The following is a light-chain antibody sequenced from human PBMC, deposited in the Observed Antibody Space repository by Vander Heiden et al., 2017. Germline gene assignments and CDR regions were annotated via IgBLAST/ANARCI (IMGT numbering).Light chain of an antibody. V-gene: IGLV2-14*01. CDR2: DVS. Sequence: QSALTQPASVSGSPGQSITISCTGTSSDVGGYNYVSWYQQLPGKAPNLIIYDVSNRPSGVPNRFSGSKSGNTASLTISGLQAEDEADYYCSSYTSSSTLVFGGGTKLTVL. CDR3: SSYTSSSTLV. J-gene: IGLJ2*01. CDR1: SSDVGGYNY.